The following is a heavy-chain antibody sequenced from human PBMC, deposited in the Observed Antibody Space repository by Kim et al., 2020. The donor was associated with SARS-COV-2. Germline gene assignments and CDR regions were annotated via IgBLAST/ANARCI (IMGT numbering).Heavy chain of an antibody. CDR1: GFTFSSYE. V-gene: IGHV3-48*03. J-gene: IGHJ3*02. CDR2: VSASGTTM. CDR3: ARRRRAGAFDI. Sequence: GGSLRLSCAASGFTFSSYEMTWVRQAPGKGLEWVSYVSASGTTMYYADSVRGRFIISRDNARDSLYLQMNSLRAEDTAVYYCARRRRAGAFDIWGLGTMV.